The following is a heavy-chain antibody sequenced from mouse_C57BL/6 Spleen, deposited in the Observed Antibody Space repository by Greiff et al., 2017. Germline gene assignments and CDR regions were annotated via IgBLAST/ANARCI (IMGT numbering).Heavy chain of an antibody. CDR1: GYTFTDYY. D-gene: IGHD2-4*01. Sequence: EVQLQQSGPELVKPGASVKISCKASGYTFTDYYMNWVKQSHGKSLEWIGDINPNNGGTRYNQKFKGKATLTVDKSSSTAYMGLRSLTSEVSSVYYCASEESTGLRDAMDYWGQGTSVTVSS. CDR3: ASEESTGLRDAMDY. J-gene: IGHJ4*01. CDR2: INPNNGGT. V-gene: IGHV1-26*01.